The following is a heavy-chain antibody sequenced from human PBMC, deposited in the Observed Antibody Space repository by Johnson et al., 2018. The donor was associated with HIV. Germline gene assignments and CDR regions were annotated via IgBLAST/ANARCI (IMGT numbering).Heavy chain of an antibody. V-gene: IGHV3-20*04. D-gene: IGHD1-26*01. Sequence: VLLVESGGGVVRPGGSLRLSCAASGFTFDDYGMSWVRQAPGKGLEWVSGINWNGGSTGYADSVMGRFTISRDNAKNSLYLQMNSLRAEDTAVYYCAKDVELHGAFDIWGQGTMVTVSS. J-gene: IGHJ3*02. CDR2: INWNGGST. CDR1: GFTFDDYG. CDR3: AKDVELHGAFDI.